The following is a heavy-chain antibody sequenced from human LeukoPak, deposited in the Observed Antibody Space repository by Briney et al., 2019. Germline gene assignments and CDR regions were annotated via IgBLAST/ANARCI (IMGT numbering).Heavy chain of an antibody. D-gene: IGHD6-13*01. CDR3: ATIKVIPHFITSIAAAGTQYFDY. CDR1: GYTLTELS. J-gene: IGHJ4*02. Sequence: ASVKVSCKVSGYTLTELSMHWVRQAPGKGLEWMGGFDPDDGETIYAQKFQGRVTMTEDTSTDTAYMELSSLRSEDTAVYYCATIKVIPHFITSIAAAGTQYFDYWGQGTLVTVSS. V-gene: IGHV1-24*01. CDR2: FDPDDGET.